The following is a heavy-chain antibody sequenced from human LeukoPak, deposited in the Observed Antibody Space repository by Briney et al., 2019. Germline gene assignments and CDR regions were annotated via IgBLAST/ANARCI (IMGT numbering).Heavy chain of an antibody. CDR1: GGAVSRLA. CDR2: TIPFFPAT. J-gene: IGHJ5*02. Sequence: ASVKVSCKASGGAVSRLAINWVRQAPGQGLEWMGGTIPFFPATNYAQKFQGRVTITADKSTSTTYMEVRSLRFDDTAVYYCATMVGYSYSDSWGQGTLVTVSS. V-gene: IGHV1-69*06. D-gene: IGHD3-16*01. CDR3: ATMVGYSYSDS.